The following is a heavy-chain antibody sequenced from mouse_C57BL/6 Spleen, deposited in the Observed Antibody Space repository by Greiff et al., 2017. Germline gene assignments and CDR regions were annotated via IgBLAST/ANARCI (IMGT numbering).Heavy chain of an antibody. D-gene: IGHD2-3*01. Sequence: EVKLMESGGGLVQSGRSLILSCATSGFTFSDFYMEWVRQAPGKGLEWIAASRNKANDYTTEYSASVKGRFIVSRDTSQSILYLQMNALRAEDTAIYYCARDADGFWYFDVWGTGTTVTVSS. CDR2: SRNKANDYTT. CDR3: ARDADGFWYFDV. J-gene: IGHJ1*03. V-gene: IGHV7-1*01. CDR1: GFTFSDFY.